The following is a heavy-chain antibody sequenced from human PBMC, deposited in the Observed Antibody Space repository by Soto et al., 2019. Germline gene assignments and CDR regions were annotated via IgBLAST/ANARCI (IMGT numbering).Heavy chain of an antibody. V-gene: IGHV1-69*13. J-gene: IGHJ5*02. CDR1: GGTFISYA. CDR2: IIPIFGTA. Sequence: GXSMKVSCKASGGTFISYAISWVRRAPGQGLEWMGGIIPIFGTANYAQKFQGRVTITADESTGTAYMELSSLRSEDTAVYYCARDRSDIVVVPAAGNWFDPWGQGTLVTVSS. CDR3: ARDRSDIVVVPAAGNWFDP. D-gene: IGHD2-2*01.